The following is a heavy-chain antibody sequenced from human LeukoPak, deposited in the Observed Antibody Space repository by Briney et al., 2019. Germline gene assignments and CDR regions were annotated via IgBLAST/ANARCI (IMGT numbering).Heavy chain of an antibody. CDR1: GYSISSGYY. CDR3: ARGENRNYYY. CDR2: IYHSGST. Sequence: SETLSLTCTVSGYSISSGYYWGWIRQPPGKGLEWIGSIYHSGSTYYNPSLKSRVTISVDTSKNQFSLKLSSVTAADTAVYYCARGENRNYYYWGQGTLVTVSS. D-gene: IGHD3-10*01. J-gene: IGHJ4*02. V-gene: IGHV4-38-2*02.